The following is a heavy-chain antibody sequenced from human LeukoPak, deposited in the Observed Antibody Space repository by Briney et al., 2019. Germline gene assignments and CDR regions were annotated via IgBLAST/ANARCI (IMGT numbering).Heavy chain of an antibody. V-gene: IGHV3-48*04. CDR3: ARHLETYYYMDG. D-gene: IGHD3-3*01. J-gene: IGHJ6*03. CDR1: GFTFSRYS. Sequence: PGRSLRLSCAASGFTFSRYSMNWVRQAPGKGLELVSYISSKNVINYADSVKGPFAISRDNAKNSLYLQMNSLRAEDTAVYYCARHLETYYYMDGWGKGTTVTVSS. CDR2: ISSKNVI.